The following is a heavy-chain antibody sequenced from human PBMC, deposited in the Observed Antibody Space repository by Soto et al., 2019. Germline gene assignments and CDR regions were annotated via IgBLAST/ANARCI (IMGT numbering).Heavy chain of an antibody. CDR3: ARVAHYYDSSGYLYYFDY. CDR2: ISSSGSTI. D-gene: IGHD3-22*01. CDR1: GFTFSSYE. V-gene: IGHV3-48*03. J-gene: IGHJ4*02. Sequence: PGGSLRLSCAASGFTFSSYEMNWVRQAPGKGLEWVSYISSSGSTIYYADSVKGRFTISRDNAKNSLYLQMNSLRAEDTAVYYCARVAHYYDSSGYLYYFDYWGQGTLVTVSS.